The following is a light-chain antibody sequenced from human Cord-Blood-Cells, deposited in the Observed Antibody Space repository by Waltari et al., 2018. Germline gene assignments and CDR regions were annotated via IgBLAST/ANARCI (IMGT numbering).Light chain of an antibody. V-gene: IGLV2-14*03. J-gene: IGLJ3*02. CDR2: VVS. CDR1: STDVGGYNS. CDR3: SSYTSSSTWV. Sequence: QSALTQPASVSGSPGQSITISCTGTSTDVGGYNSVSWYQHHPGKPPKLMFYVVSTRPSGVSNRFSGSKSGNPASLTISGLQAEDEADYYCSSYTSSSTWVFGGGTKLTVL.